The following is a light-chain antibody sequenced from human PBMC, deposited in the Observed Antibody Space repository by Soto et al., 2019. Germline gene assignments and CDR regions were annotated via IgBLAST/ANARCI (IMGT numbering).Light chain of an antibody. CDR3: QQSYSTFTWT. V-gene: IGKV1-39*01. CDR1: QSISSY. CDR2: AAS. J-gene: IGKJ1*01. Sequence: DLQMTQSPSSLSASVGDRVTITCRASQSISSYLNWYQQKPGKAPKLLIYAASSLQSGVPSRFSGSGSGTDFTLTISSLQPEDFATYYCQQSYSTFTWTFGQGTKVDIK.